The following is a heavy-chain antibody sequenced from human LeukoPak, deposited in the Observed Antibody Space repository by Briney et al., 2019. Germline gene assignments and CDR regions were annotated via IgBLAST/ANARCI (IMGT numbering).Heavy chain of an antibody. CDR3: ARVGDNWNYGFDY. Sequence: SETLSLTCTVSGGSISSYYWSWIRQPPGKGLEWIGYIYYSGSTNYNPSLKSRVTISLDTSKNQFSLKLSSVTAADTAVYYCARVGDNWNYGFDYWGQGTLVTVSS. CDR1: GGSISSYY. J-gene: IGHJ4*02. D-gene: IGHD1-7*01. V-gene: IGHV4-59*08. CDR2: IYYSGST.